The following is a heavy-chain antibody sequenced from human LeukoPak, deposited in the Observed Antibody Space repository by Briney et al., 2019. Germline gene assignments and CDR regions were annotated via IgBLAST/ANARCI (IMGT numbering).Heavy chain of an antibody. CDR2: ISGSGGST. Sequence: GGSLRLSCAASGFTFSSYAMSWVRQAPGKGLEWVSAISGSGGSTYYADSVKGRFTISRDNSKNTLYLQMNSLRAEDTAVYYCAKAPPAVKVSGSYHDAFDIWGQGTMVTVSS. V-gene: IGHV3-23*01. CDR1: GFTFSSYA. D-gene: IGHD1-26*01. J-gene: IGHJ3*02. CDR3: AKAPPAVKVSGSYHDAFDI.